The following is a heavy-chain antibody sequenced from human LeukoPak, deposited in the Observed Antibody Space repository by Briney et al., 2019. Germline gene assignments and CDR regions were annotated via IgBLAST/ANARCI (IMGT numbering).Heavy chain of an antibody. V-gene: IGHV4-59*12. CDR1: GGSISSYY. CDR2: IYYSGST. CDR3: ARSYRDTGGY. D-gene: IGHD1-1*01. J-gene: IGHJ4*02. Sequence: SETLSLTCTVSGGSISSYYWSWIRQPPGKGLEWIGYIYYSGSTNYNPSLKSRVSISIDTSKNQFSLKLRSVTAADTAVYYCARSYRDTGGYWGQGTLVTVSS.